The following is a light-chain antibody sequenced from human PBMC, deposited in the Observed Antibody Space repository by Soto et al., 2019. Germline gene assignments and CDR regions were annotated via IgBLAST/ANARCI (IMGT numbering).Light chain of an antibody. CDR2: AAS. J-gene: IGKJ1*01. CDR3: QQYNAYPWT. V-gene: IGKV1-6*01. CDR1: QGIRND. Sequence: AIQITQSPSSLSASVGDRVTITCRASQGIRNDLGWYQQEPGKAPKLLIYAASSLESGVPSRFSGSGSGTEFTLTISSLQPDDFATYYCQQYNAYPWTFGLGTKVDIK.